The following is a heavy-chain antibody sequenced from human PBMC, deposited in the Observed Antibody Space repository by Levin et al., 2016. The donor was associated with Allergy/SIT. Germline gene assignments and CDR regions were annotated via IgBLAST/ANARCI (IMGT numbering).Heavy chain of an antibody. V-gene: IGHV1-69*13. CDR2: IIPVFGTR. Sequence: SVKVSCKASGGSFSRYVISWVRHAPGQGLEWMGGIIPVFGTRDYAQRFQGRVRITAEESTSTVFMELSRLTIDDTAIYFCANVHDGASLAGHYYYGMGVWGQGTTVTVSS. CDR3: ANVHDGASLAGHYYYGMGV. J-gene: IGHJ6*02. CDR1: GGSFSRYV. D-gene: IGHD4-17*01.